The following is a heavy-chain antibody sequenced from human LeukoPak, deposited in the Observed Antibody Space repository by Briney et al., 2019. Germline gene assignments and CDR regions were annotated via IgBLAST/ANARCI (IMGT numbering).Heavy chain of an antibody. D-gene: IGHD1-7*01. CDR2: VYSNGNT. CDR1: GGSISSSNYY. CDR3: VRDRWNYGTDSFEI. V-gene: IGHV4-61*01. J-gene: IGHJ3*02. Sequence: PSETLSLTCTVSGGSISSSNYYWGWIRQPPGKGLEWIGYVYSNGNTKYNPSLKSRVTISVDTSKNQFSLRLSSVTAADTAVYYCVRDRWNYGTDSFEIWGQGTMVTVSS.